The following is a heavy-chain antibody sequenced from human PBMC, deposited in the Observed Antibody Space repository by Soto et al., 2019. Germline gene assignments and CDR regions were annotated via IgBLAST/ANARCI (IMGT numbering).Heavy chain of an antibody. D-gene: IGHD1-7*01. CDR1: GFTFSNYA. CDR2: ISGGGDKT. J-gene: IGHJ4*02. CDR3: ARDPHTGTTLDWADS. V-gene: IGHV3-23*01. Sequence: HPGGSLRLSCAASGFTFSNYAMNWVRQAPGKGLEWVSGISGGGDKTFYADSVKGRFTISRDDSKSTLWLQMNSLRAEDTAVYYCARDPHTGTTLDWADSWGQGTLVTGSS.